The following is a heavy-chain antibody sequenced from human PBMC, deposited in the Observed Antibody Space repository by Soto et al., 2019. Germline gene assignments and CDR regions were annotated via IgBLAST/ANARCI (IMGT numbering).Heavy chain of an antibody. V-gene: IGHV1-46*01. J-gene: IGHJ3*02. CDR2: INPSGGST. Sequence: GASVKVSCKASGYTFTSYYMHWVRRAPGQGLEWMGIINPSGGSTSYAQKFQGRVTMTRDTSTSTVYMELTTLTSEDTAVYFCARDTGYDHDAFDIWGQGTMVTVSS. D-gene: IGHD5-12*01. CDR1: GYTFTSYY. CDR3: ARDTGYDHDAFDI.